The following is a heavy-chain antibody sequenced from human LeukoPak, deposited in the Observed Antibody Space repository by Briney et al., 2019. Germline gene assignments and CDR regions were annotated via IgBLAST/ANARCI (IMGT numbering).Heavy chain of an antibody. J-gene: IGHJ4*02. CDR1: GFIFSKYW. V-gene: IGHV3-74*01. Sequence: TGGSLRLSCSTSGFIFSKYWMHWVRQAPGKGLEWVSRMNPEETTINYADSVKGRFIISRDNARDTLYLQMDSLGVDDVGVYYCVRGGLEPFDYRGQGTLVSVSS. D-gene: IGHD1-1*01. CDR3: VRGGLEPFDY. CDR2: MNPEETTI.